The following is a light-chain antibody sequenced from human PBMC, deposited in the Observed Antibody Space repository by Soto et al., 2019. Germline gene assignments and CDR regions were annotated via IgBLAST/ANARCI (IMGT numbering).Light chain of an antibody. Sequence: DIQMTQSPSPLSASVGDRVTITCWASQSLSSYLAWYQQKPGKAPKLLIHDASSLESGVTSRFSGSGSGTEFTLTISSLQPDDFSSYCCQQYNSFPLTFGRGTKVEIK. CDR2: DAS. CDR1: QSLSSY. CDR3: QQYNSFPLT. J-gene: IGKJ4*01. V-gene: IGKV1-5*01.